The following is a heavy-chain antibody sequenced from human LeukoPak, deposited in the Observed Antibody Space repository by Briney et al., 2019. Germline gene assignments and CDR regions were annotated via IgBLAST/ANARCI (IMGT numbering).Heavy chain of an antibody. J-gene: IGHJ3*02. CDR3: AKSRLSGINDAFDI. CDR2: INWNGGST. Sequence: PGGSLRLSCAASGFIFDDYGMSWVRQAPGKGLEWVSGINWNGGSTGYADSVKGRFTISRDNSKNTLYMQMKSLRAEDTAVYYCAKSRLSGINDAFDIWGQGTMVTVSS. CDR1: GFIFDDYG. V-gene: IGHV3-20*04. D-gene: IGHD3-3*01.